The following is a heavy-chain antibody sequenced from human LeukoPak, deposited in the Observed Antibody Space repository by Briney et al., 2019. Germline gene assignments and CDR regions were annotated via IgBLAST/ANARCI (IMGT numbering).Heavy chain of an antibody. J-gene: IGHJ4*02. V-gene: IGHV1-8*01. CDR2: XNPNSGNT. Sequence: XXXQAXGXXXXWMGWXNPNSGNTGYAQKFQGRVTMTRNTSISTAYMELSSLRSEDTAVYYCARVRANDFWSGYYSASDYWGQGTLVTVSS. CDR3: ARVRANDFWSGYYSASDY. D-gene: IGHD3-3*01.